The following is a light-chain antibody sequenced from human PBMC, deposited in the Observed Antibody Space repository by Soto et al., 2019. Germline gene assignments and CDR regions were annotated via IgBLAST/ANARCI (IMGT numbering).Light chain of an antibody. CDR1: QSIGSY. CDR2: DAS. CDR3: QRRNNWPPWT. Sequence: EIVLTQSPATLSLSPGERATLSCRASQSIGSYLAWYQQKPGQAPRLLIYDASNRATGIPARFSGSGSGTNFTLTFSSLELEDFAVYYCQRRNNWPPWTFGKGTKV. V-gene: IGKV3-11*01. J-gene: IGKJ1*01.